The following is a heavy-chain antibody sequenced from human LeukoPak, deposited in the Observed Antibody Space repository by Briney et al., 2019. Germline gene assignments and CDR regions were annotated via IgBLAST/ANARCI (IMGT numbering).Heavy chain of an antibody. Sequence: PGGSLRLSCAASGFTFSSYWMSWVRQAPGKGLEGVANIKQDGREKYYVDAVKGRFTIYRDNDKNSLYLQMNSLRAQDTAVYYCARQATADYYYYYMDVWGKGTTVTVSS. V-gene: IGHV3-7*01. CDR1: GFTFSSYW. J-gene: IGHJ6*03. D-gene: IGHD5-12*01. CDR2: IKQDGREK. CDR3: ARQATADYYYYYMDV.